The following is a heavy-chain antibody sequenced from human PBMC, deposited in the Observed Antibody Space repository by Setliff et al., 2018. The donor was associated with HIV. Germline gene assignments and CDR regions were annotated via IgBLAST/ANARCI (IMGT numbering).Heavy chain of an antibody. Sequence: PSETLSLTCTVSGDFFSSDYYWGWIRQSPGKGLEWIGEIYHSGSTNYNPSLKSRLTISADPSMNHFSLKLSSVTAADTAMYYCARAGDSRAYYSLDSWGQGTLVTVSS. CDR2: IYHSGST. J-gene: IGHJ4*02. V-gene: IGHV4-38-2*02. CDR3: ARAGDSRAYYSLDS. CDR1: GDFFSSDYY. D-gene: IGHD3-22*01.